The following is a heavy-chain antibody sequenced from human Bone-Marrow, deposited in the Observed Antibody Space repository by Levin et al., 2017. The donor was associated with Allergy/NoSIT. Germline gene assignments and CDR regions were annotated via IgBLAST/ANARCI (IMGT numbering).Heavy chain of an antibody. Sequence: SETLSLTCTVSGGSLINARYYWSWIRQHPGKGLEWIGYMYYSGKTYYNPSLKSRVSISVDTSKNQFSLKLSSVTAADTAVYFCAGDFEAGSTGWRGGWFDPWGQGTLVTVSS. D-gene: IGHD6-19*01. CDR2: MYYSGKT. CDR3: AGDFEAGSTGWRGGWFDP. V-gene: IGHV4-31*03. J-gene: IGHJ5*02. CDR1: GGSLINARYY.